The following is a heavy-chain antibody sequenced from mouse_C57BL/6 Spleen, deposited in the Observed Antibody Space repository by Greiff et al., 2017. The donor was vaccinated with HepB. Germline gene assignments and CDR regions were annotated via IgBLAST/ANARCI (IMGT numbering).Heavy chain of an antibody. Sequence: VQLQQSGAELVRPGASVKLSCTASGFNIKDVYMHWVKQRPEQGLEWIGWIVPENGDTEYASKFQGKATITADTSSNTAYLQLSSLTSEDTAVYYCTLGSSYAMDYWGQGTSVTVSS. CDR2: IVPENGDT. J-gene: IGHJ4*01. CDR3: TLGSSYAMDY. V-gene: IGHV14-4*01. CDR1: GFNIKDVY. D-gene: IGHD1-1*01.